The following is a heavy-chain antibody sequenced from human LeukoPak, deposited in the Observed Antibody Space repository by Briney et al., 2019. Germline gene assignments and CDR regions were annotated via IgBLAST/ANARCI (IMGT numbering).Heavy chain of an antibody. V-gene: IGHV3-48*01. D-gene: IGHD6-19*01. Sequence: GGSLRLSCAASGFTFSSSSMNWVRQAPGKGLEWVSYISSSSSTIYYADSVKGRFTISRDNSKNTLYLQMNSLRAEDTAVYYCAKEPPVAGWGQGTLVTVSS. CDR2: ISSSSSTI. J-gene: IGHJ4*02. CDR1: GFTFSSSS. CDR3: AKEPPVAG.